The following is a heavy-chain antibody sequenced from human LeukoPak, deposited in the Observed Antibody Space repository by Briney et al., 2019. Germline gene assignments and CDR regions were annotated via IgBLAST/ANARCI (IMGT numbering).Heavy chain of an antibody. J-gene: IGHJ3*02. Sequence: ASVKVSCKVSGYTLNDLSMHWVRQVPGKGLEWMGTFDPEDGERIYARRFQGRFIMTEDTSTDTAYMELTNLRSEDTAVYYCAATHALWEPEAEAFDMWGHGTRVTVSS. V-gene: IGHV1-24*01. D-gene: IGHD1-26*01. CDR2: FDPEDGER. CDR1: GYTLNDLS. CDR3: AATHALWEPEAEAFDM.